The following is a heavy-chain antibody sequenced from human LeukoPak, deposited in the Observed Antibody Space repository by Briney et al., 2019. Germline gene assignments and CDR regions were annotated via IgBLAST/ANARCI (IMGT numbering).Heavy chain of an antibody. D-gene: IGHD3-3*01. CDR1: GGSISTSSYY. J-gene: IGHJ4*02. CDR2: IFYSGST. Sequence: SETLSLTCTVSGGSISTSSYYWGWVRQPPGKGLEWIGNIFYSGSTYYSPSLKSRVTISLDTSRNQFSLKLNSVTAADTAMYYCASQRITDFGVVIPRGFDSWGQGTLVPVSS. V-gene: IGHV4-39*07. CDR3: ASQRITDFGVVIPRGFDS.